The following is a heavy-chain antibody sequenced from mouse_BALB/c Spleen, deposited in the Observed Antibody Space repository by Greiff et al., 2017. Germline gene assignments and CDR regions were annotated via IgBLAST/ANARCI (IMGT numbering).Heavy chain of an antibody. CDR3: AREGTYYGNPGAMDY. CDR2: ISYSGST. V-gene: IGHV3-2*02. J-gene: IGHJ4*01. CDR1: GYSITSDYA. Sequence: EVQLQQSGPGLVKPSQSLSLTCTVTGYSITSDYAWNWIRQFPGNKLEWMGYISYSGSTSYNPSLKSRISITRDTSKNQFFLQLNSVTTEDTATYYCAREGTYYGNPGAMDYWGQGTSVTVSS. D-gene: IGHD2-10*01.